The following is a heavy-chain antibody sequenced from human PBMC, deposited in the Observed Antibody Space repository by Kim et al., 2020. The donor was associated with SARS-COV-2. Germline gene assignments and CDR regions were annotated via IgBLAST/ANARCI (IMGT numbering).Heavy chain of an antibody. D-gene: IGHD3-10*01. J-gene: IGHJ4*02. CDR3: AKDSGDGYYGSGSTYYFDY. V-gene: IGHV3-43D*03. Sequence: GRFTISRDNSKNSLYLQMNSLRAEDTALYYCAKDSGDGYYGSGSTYYFDYWGQGTLVTVSS.